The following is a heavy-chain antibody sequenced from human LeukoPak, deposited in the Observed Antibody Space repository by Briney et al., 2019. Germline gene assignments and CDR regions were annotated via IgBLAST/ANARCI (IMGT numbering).Heavy chain of an antibody. CDR2: INPNSGGT. V-gene: IGHV1-2*02. CDR3: ASGREYHGSGSHDDAFDI. Sequence: ASVKVSCKTSGYTFTGYYMHWVRQAPGQGLEWMGWINPNSGGTNYAQKFQGRVTMTRDTSISTAYMELSRLRSDDTALYYCASGREYHGSGSHDDAFDIWGQGTMVTVS. J-gene: IGHJ3*02. CDR1: GYTFTGYY. D-gene: IGHD3-10*01.